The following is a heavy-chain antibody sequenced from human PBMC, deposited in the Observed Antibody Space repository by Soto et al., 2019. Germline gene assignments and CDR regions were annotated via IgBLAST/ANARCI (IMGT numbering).Heavy chain of an antibody. CDR1: GFTFSSYA. CDR2: ISGSGGST. V-gene: IGHV3-23*01. CDR3: AKDTYHRLLYYLDY. Sequence: LRLSCAASGFTFSSYAMSWVRQAPGKGLEWVSAISGSGGSTYYADSVKGRFTISRDNSKNTLYLQMNSLRAEDTAVYYCAKDTYHRLLYYLDYWGQGTLVTAPQ. J-gene: IGHJ4*02. D-gene: IGHD6-19*01.